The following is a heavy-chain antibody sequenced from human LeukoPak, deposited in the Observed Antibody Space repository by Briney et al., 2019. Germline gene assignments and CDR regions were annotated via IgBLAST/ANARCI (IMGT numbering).Heavy chain of an antibody. V-gene: IGHV3-64D*06. D-gene: IGHD5-24*01. Sequence: PGGSLRLSCAASGFTFSSYSMNWVRQAPGKGLEYVSAISSNGGSTYYADSVKGRFTISRDNSKNTLFLQMSSLRAEDTAVYHCVKDRVATITDYFEHWGQGALVTVSS. CDR2: ISSNGGST. CDR1: GFTFSSYS. J-gene: IGHJ4*02. CDR3: VKDRVATITDYFEH.